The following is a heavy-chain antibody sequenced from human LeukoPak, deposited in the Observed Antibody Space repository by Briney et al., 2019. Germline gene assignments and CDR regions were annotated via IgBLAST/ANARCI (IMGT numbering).Heavy chain of an antibody. CDR2: ISSSSTYI. Sequence: PGRFLRISCAASGFTFSSYGMHWVRQAPGKGLEWVSSISSSSTYIYYADSMKGRFTISRDNAKISLYLQMNSLNADDTAVYYCARDSPQYYFDYWGQGTLVTVSS. CDR1: GFTFSSYG. V-gene: IGHV3-21*01. CDR3: ARDSPQYYFDY. J-gene: IGHJ4*02.